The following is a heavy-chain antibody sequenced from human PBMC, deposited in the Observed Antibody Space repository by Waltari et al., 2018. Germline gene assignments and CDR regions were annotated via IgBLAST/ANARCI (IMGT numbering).Heavy chain of an antibody. D-gene: IGHD2-15*01. CDR2: MRYDGSNK. Sequence: QVQLVESGGGVVQPGGSLRLSCAASGFTFRSYGLPWVRQAPGKGLEWVAFMRYDGSNKYYADSVKGRFTISRDNSKNTLYLQMNSLRAEDTAVYYCGLGVGGAFDIWGQGTMVTVSS. CDR3: GLGVGGAFDI. J-gene: IGHJ3*02. CDR1: GFTFRSYG. V-gene: IGHV3-30*02.